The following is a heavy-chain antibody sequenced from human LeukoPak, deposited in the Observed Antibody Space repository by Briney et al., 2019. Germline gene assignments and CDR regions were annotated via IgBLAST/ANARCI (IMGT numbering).Heavy chain of an antibody. CDR2: ISSSSSYI. CDR3: ARGASRADY. V-gene: IGHV3-21*01. Sequence: GGSLRLSCAASGFTFRSYNMNWVRQAPGKPPEWVSSISSSSSYIYYADSVKGRFTISRDNAKNSLYLQMNSLRAEDTALYYCARGASRADYWGQGTLVTVS. J-gene: IGHJ4*02. CDR1: GFTFRSYN.